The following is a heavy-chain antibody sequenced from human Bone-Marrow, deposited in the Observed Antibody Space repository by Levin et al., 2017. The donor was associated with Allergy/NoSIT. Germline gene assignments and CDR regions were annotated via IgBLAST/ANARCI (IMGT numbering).Heavy chain of an antibody. V-gene: IGHV4-59*01. CDR2: IHNSGST. Sequence: MSSETLSLTCTVSGGSISNYYWSWIRQPPGKGLEWIGYIHNSGSTNYNPSLKTRITISVDTSKNQFSLRLSSVTAADTAVYYCARHLSGTYFWFDPWGHGTLVTVSS. J-gene: IGHJ5*02. D-gene: IGHD3-10*01. CDR3: ARHLSGTYFWFDP. CDR1: GGSISNYY.